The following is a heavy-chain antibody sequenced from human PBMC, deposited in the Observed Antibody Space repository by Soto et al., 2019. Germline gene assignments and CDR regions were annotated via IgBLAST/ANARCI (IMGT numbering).Heavy chain of an antibody. CDR1: GGSISSDGNY. CDR3: ARARMVRGIIYYIGMDV. D-gene: IGHD3-10*01. CDR2: IYYSGST. J-gene: IGHJ6*02. V-gene: IGHV4-31*03. Sequence: QVQLQESGPGLVKSSQTLSLTCTVSGGSISSDGNYWSWIRQHPGKGLEWIGYIYYSGSTYYNPSHKRRVTISVDTSKNQFSLKLNSVTAADTAVYYCARARMVRGIIYYIGMDVWDQGTTVTVSS.